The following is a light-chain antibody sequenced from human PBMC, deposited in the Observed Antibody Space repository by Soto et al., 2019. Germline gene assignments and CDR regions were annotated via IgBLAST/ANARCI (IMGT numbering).Light chain of an antibody. CDR1: SSNIGAGYH. Sequence: QSVLTQPPSVSGAPGQRVTISCTGGSSNIGAGYHVHWYQQLPGTAPKLLIYGNTNRPSGVPDRFSGSKSATSASLAITGLQAEDEADYYCQSYDSSLSGSLFGGGTKVTVL. CDR3: QSYDSSLSGSL. J-gene: IGLJ3*02. V-gene: IGLV1-40*01. CDR2: GNT.